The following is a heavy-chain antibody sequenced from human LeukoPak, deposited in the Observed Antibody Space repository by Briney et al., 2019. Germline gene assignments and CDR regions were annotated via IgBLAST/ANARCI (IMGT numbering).Heavy chain of an antibody. V-gene: IGHV3-64D*06. D-gene: IGHD6-13*01. CDR3: VKDSVAAAGFEYFQH. J-gene: IGHJ1*01. CDR1: GFTFSSYA. CDR2: ISSNGGST. Sequence: GGSLRLSCSASGFTFSSYAVHWVRQAPGKGLEYVSAISSNGGSTYYADSVKGRFTISRDNSKNTLYLQMSSLRAEDTAVYYCVKDSVAAAGFEYFQHWGQGTLVTVSS.